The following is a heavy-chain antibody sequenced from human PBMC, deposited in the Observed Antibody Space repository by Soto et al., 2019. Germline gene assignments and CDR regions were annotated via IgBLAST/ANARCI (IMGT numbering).Heavy chain of an antibody. CDR3: ARDRIYDFWSGYYDAFDI. D-gene: IGHD3-3*01. J-gene: IGHJ3*02. CDR1: GGSISSGGYY. CDR2: IYYSGST. Sequence: SETLSLTCTVSGGSISSGGYYWSWIRQHPGKGLEWIGYIYYSGSTYYNPSLKSRVTISVDTSKNQFSLKLSSVTAADTAVYYCARDRIYDFWSGYYDAFDIWGQGTMVT. V-gene: IGHV4-31*03.